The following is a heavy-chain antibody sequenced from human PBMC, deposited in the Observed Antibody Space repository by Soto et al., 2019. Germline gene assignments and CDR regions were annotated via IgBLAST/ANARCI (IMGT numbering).Heavy chain of an antibody. Sequence: GGSLRLSCAASGFSFSLFWISWVRQTPGKGLEWVANINEDGSEKFFADSVKGRFTISRDNAKNSLSLQMNSLTADDTAVYYCARTGWPQSSYYFDYWGQGTLVTVSS. D-gene: IGHD3-16*01. V-gene: IGHV3-7*03. J-gene: IGHJ4*02. CDR1: GFSFSLFW. CDR2: INEDGSEK. CDR3: ARTGWPQSSYYFDY.